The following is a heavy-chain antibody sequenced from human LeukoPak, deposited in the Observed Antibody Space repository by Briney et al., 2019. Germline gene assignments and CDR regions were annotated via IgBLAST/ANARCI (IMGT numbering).Heavy chain of an antibody. CDR3: ARGYARAYFDY. D-gene: IGHD2-2*01. CDR2: INHSGST. V-gene: IGHV4-34*01. Sequence: KPSETLSLTCAVYGGSFSGYYWSWIRQPPGRGLEWIGEINHSGSTNYNPSLKSRVTISVDTSKNQFSLKLSSVTAADTAVYYCARGYARAYFDYWGQGTLVTVSS. CDR1: GGSFSGYY. J-gene: IGHJ4*02.